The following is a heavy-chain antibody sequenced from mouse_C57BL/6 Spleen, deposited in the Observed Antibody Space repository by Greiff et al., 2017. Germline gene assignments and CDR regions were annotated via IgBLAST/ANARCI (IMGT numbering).Heavy chain of an antibody. CDR1: GYTFTSDW. CDR3: ARKAYSNYDAMDY. D-gene: IGHD2-5*01. J-gene: IGHJ4*01. Sequence: QVQLQQPGAELVKPGASVKLSCKASGYTFTSDWMHWVKQRPGQGLEWIGMIHPNSGSTNYNEKFKSKARLTVDKSSITAYMQLKSLTSEESAVYYCARKAYSNYDAMDYWGQGTSVTVSA. V-gene: IGHV1-64*01. CDR2: IHPNSGST.